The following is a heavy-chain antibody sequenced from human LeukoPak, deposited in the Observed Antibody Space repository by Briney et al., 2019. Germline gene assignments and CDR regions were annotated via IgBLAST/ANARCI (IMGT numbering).Heavy chain of an antibody. CDR2: FDPEDGET. D-gene: IGHD3-16*02. V-gene: IGHV1-24*01. CDR3: ATEGSLKLDYVWGSYRSHLGY. J-gene: IGHJ4*02. Sequence: ASVKVSCKVSGYTLTELSMHWVRQAPGKGLEWMGGFDPEDGETIYAQKFQGRVTMTEDTSTDTAYMELSSLRSEDTAVYYCATEGSLKLDYVWGSYRSHLGYWGQGTLVTVSS. CDR1: GYTLTELS.